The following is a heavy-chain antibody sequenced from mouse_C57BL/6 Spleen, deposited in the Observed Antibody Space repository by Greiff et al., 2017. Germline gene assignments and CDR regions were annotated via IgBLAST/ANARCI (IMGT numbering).Heavy chain of an antibody. CDR1: GYTFTSYW. Sequence: VQLQQPGAELVRPGSSVKLSCKASGYTFTSYWMDWVKQRPGQGLEWIGNIYPSDSETHYNQKFKDKATLTVDKSSSTAYMQLSSLTSEDSAVYYCARSTAQATWGFAYWGQGTLVTVSA. D-gene: IGHD3-2*02. CDR2: IYPSDSET. J-gene: IGHJ3*01. V-gene: IGHV1-61*01. CDR3: ARSTAQATWGFAY.